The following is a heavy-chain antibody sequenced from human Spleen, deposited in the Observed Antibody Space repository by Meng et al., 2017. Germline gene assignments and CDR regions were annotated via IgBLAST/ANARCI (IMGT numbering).Heavy chain of an antibody. CDR2: IIPIFGTA. CDR3: ARVVGYSSSWYFNWFDP. V-gene: IGHV1-69*05. Sequence: QVHTVQSGAEVKKLGSSVKVSCKASGGTFSSYAISWVRQAPGQGLEWMGGIIPIFGTANYAQKFQGRVTITTDESTSTAYMELSSLRSEDTAVYYCARVVGYSSSWYFNWFDPWGQGTLVTVSS. J-gene: IGHJ5*02. CDR1: GGTFSSYA. D-gene: IGHD6-13*01.